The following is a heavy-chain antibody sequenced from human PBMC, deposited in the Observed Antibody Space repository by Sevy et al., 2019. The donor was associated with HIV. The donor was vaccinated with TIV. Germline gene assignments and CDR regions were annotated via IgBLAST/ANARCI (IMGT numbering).Heavy chain of an antibody. CDR1: GFTFSNFG. J-gene: IGHJ6*02. Sequence: GGSLRLSCAASGFTFSNFGMHWVRQAPGKGLEWLAVTRYDGTIDHYAESVKGRFTISRDNVKNTLFLQMNRLNVDDTAVYFCAKRGGCDYDLSDYYGMDVWGQGTTVTVSS. CDR3: AKRGGCDYDLSDYYGMDV. V-gene: IGHV3-30*18. CDR2: TRYDGTID. D-gene: IGHD3-22*01.